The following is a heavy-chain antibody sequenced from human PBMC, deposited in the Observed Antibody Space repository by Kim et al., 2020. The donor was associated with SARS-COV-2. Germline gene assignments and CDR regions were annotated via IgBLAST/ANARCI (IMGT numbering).Heavy chain of an antibody. CDR3: AKGHCSGGSCYSLNWFDP. Sequence: GGSLRLSCAASGFTFSSYGMHWVRQAPGKGLEWVAVISYDGSNKYYADSVKGRFTISRDNSKNTLYLQMNSLRAEDTAVYYCAKGHCSGGSCYSLNWFDPWGQGTLVTVSS. CDR1: GFTFSSYG. D-gene: IGHD2-15*01. J-gene: IGHJ5*02. V-gene: IGHV3-30*18. CDR2: ISYDGSNK.